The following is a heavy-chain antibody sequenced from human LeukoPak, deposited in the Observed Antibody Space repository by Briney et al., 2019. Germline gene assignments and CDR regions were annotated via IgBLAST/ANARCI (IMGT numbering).Heavy chain of an antibody. Sequence: PSETLSLTCAVYGGSFSGYYWSWIRQPPGKGLEWIGEINHSGSTNYNPSLKSRVTISVDTSKNQFSLKLSSVTAADTAVYYCARGDRHSYCSGGSCYSGGFDYWGQGTLVTVSS. CDR1: GGSFSGYY. V-gene: IGHV4-34*01. J-gene: IGHJ4*02. CDR3: ARGDRHSYCSGGSCYSGGFDY. D-gene: IGHD2-15*01. CDR2: INHSGST.